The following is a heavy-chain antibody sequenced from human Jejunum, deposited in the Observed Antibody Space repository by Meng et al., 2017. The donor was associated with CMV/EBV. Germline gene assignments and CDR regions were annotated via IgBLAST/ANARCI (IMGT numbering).Heavy chain of an antibody. CDR2: MNPNSGDT. CDR3: ASRLRAALPYGMGV. J-gene: IGHJ6*02. CDR1: GYTFTNYD. Sequence: QVQLVQSGAEVKKPGASVKVSCKASGYTFTNYDFNWVRQATGQGLEWMGWMNPNSGDTAYAQKFQGRVTMTRNTSISTAYMELSSLRSEDTAVYYCASRLRAALPYGMGVWGQGTTVTVSS. D-gene: IGHD2-15*01. V-gene: IGHV1-8*01.